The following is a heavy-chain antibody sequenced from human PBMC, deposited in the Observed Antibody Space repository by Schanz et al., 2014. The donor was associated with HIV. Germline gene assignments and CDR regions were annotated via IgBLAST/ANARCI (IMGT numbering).Heavy chain of an antibody. CDR3: ARGEVPSLGMDV. Sequence: QVQLVQSGAEVKEPGASVKVSCKASGYTFTGYYLHWVRQAPGQGLEWMGWINPNSGGADSAQKFQGRVTMTTDTSTSTAYMELRSLRSDDTAVYYCARGEVPSLGMDVWGQGTTVTVSS. J-gene: IGHJ6*02. CDR2: INPNSGGA. V-gene: IGHV1-2*02. D-gene: IGHD1-26*01. CDR1: GYTFTGYY.